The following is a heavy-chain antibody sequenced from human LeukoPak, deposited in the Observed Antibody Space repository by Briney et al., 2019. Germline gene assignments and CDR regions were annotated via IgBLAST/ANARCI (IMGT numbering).Heavy chain of an antibody. J-gene: IGHJ4*02. D-gene: IGHD1-26*01. Sequence: PSETLSLTCTVSGGSISSYYWSWIRQPPGKGLEWIGYIYTSGSTNYNPPLKSRVTISVDTSKNQFSLKLSSVTAADTAVYYCARHPPDEWELLEYYFDYWGQGTLVTVSS. V-gene: IGHV4-4*09. CDR2: IYTSGST. CDR1: GGSISSYY. CDR3: ARHPPDEWELLEYYFDY.